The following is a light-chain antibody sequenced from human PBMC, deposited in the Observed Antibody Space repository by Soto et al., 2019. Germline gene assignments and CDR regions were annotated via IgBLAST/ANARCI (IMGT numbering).Light chain of an antibody. Sequence: EIVVTHAPGTLSLFSREKATLSLRGSRSVSSSYLAWYQQKPGQAPRLLIYGASSRATGIPDRFSGSGSGTDFTLTISRLEPEDFAVYYCQQYGSSPSITFGQGTRLEIK. CDR2: GAS. V-gene: IGKV3-20*01. CDR3: QQYGSSPSIT. J-gene: IGKJ5*01. CDR1: RSVSSSY.